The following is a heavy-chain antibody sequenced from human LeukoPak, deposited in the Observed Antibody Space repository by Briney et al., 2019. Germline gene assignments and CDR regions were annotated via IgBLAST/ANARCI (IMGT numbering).Heavy chain of an antibody. D-gene: IGHD1-26*01. J-gene: IGHJ4*02. CDR2: IYGGGRT. Sequence: SETLSLTCTVSGGSIINDYWSWVRQPPGKELEWIGYIYGGGRTSYNPPLQSRVTISVDTSNNQFSLKLNSLTAADTAVYFCARHGSQLVGLSTIYFDKWGQGILVTVSS. CDR1: GGSIINDY. V-gene: IGHV4-59*08. CDR3: ARHGSQLVGLSTIYFDK.